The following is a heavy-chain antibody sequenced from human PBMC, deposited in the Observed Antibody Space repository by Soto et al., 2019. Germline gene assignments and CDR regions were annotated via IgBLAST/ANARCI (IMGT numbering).Heavy chain of an antibody. CDR2: IYHSVST. J-gene: IGHJ4*02. D-gene: IGHD3-9*01. CDR3: AREPLYYDILTGFSSGTSSGYFDY. V-gene: IGHV4-30-2*01. CDR1: GGSISSGGYS. Sequence: SETLSLTCAVSGGSISSGGYSWSWIRQPPGKGLEWIGYIYHSVSTHYNPSLKSRVTISVDTSKNQFSLKLSSVTAADTAVYYCAREPLYYDILTGFSSGTSSGYFDYWGQGTLVTVSS.